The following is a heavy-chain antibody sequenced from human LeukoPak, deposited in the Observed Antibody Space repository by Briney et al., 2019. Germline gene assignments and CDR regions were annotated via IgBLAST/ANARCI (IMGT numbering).Heavy chain of an antibody. CDR2: IYPNSGGT. V-gene: IGHV1-2*02. Sequence: GASVKVSCKASGYTFSGHYIHWVRQAPGQGLEWMGWIYPNSGGTSYAQKFQGRVTISRDTSVRTAYMELRRLRSDDTAVYYCARVVGYGDYPFDYWGQGTLVTVSS. D-gene: IGHD4-17*01. CDR3: ARVVGYGDYPFDY. J-gene: IGHJ4*02. CDR1: GYTFSGHY.